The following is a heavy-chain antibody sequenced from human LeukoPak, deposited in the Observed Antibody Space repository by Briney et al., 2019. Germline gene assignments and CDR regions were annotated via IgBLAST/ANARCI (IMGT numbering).Heavy chain of an antibody. V-gene: IGHV3-30*02. Sequence: GGSLRLSCAASGFTFSSYGMHWVRQAPGKGLEWVAFIRYDGSNKYYADSVKGRFTISRDNSKNTLYLQMNSLRAEDTAVYYCAKDVGEMATITDYWGQGTLVTVSS. CDR1: GFTFSSYG. J-gene: IGHJ4*02. CDR3: AKDVGEMATITDY. D-gene: IGHD5-24*01. CDR2: IRYDGSNK.